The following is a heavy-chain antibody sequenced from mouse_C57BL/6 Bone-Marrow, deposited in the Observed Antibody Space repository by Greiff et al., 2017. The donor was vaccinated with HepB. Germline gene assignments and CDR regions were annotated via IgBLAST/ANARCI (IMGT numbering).Heavy chain of an antibody. CDR3: ARRYNGSSWYFDV. V-gene: IGHV1-55*01. CDR1: GYNFTSYW. D-gene: IGHD1-1*01. CDR2: IYPGSGST. J-gene: IGHJ1*03. Sequence: QVQLQQPGAELVKPGASVKMSCKASGYNFTSYWITWVKQRPGQGLEWIGDIYPGSGSTNYNEKLKRKATLTVDTASSTAYMQLSSLTSEDSAVYYGARRYNGSSWYFDVWGTGTTVTVSS.